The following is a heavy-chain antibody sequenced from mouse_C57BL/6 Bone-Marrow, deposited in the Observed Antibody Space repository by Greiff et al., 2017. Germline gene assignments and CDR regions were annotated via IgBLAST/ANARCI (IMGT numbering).Heavy chain of an antibody. J-gene: IGHJ3*01. D-gene: IGHD1-1*01. Sequence: VQLQQPGAELVKPGASVKLSCKASGYTFTSYWMHWVKQRPGQGLEWIGMIHPNSGSTNYNEKFKSKATLTVDKSSSTAYMQLSSLTSEDSAVYYCARQTSYYYGGSPFAYWGQGTLVTVSA. CDR1: GYTFTSYW. CDR3: ARQTSYYYGGSPFAY. CDR2: IHPNSGST. V-gene: IGHV1-64*01.